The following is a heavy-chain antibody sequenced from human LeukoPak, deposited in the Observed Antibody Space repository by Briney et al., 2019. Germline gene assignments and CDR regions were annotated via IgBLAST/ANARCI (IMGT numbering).Heavy chain of an antibody. CDR2: IYTSGST. V-gene: IGHV4-4*07. CDR1: GGSISSYY. CDR3: ARDNYYDSSGYSYYYYYYLDV. J-gene: IGHJ6*03. D-gene: IGHD3-22*01. Sequence: SETLSLTCTVSGGSISSYYWSWIRQPAGKGLEWIGRIYTSGSTNYNPSLKSRVIMTVNTYKNQFSLKLSSVTAADTAVYHCARDNYYDSSGYSYYYYYYLDVWGKGTTVTVSS.